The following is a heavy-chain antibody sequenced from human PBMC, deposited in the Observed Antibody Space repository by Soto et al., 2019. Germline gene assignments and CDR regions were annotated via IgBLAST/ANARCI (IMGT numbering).Heavy chain of an antibody. CDR2: ISFDEKNR. CDR1: GFIFSNYG. J-gene: IGHJ4*02. D-gene: IGHD2-15*01. V-gene: IGHV3-30*18. CDR3: AKRGGVVGGSEHPFFEY. Sequence: HVQLVESGGGVVQPGKSLRLSCAASGFIFSNYGMHWVRQAPGKGLEWVALISFDEKNRNYADSVKGRFTIYRDNPKNTLYLEMNSLRPEDTAFYYCAKRGGVVGGSEHPFFEYWGQGTLVTVSS.